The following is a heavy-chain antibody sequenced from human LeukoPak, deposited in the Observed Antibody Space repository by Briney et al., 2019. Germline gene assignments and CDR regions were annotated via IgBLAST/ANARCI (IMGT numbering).Heavy chain of an antibody. V-gene: IGHV3-23*01. CDR3: AKDPNYYDSSGYWGSWFDP. D-gene: IGHD3-22*01. J-gene: IGHJ5*02. Sequence: PGGSLRLSCAASGFTFSSYAMSWVRQAPGKGLEWVSAISGSGGSTYYADSVKGRFTISRDNSKNTLYLQMNSLRAEDTAVYYCAKDPNYYDSSGYWGSWFDPWGQGTLVTVSS. CDR1: GFTFSSYA. CDR2: ISGSGGST.